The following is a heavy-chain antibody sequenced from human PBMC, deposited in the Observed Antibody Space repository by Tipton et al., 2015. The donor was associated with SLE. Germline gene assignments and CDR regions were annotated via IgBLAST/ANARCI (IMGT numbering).Heavy chain of an antibody. CDR1: GFTFSSYN. J-gene: IGHJ4*02. CDR2: ISVSSDHI. CDR3: AAGNRDTSGG. V-gene: IGHV3-21*03. D-gene: IGHD6-19*01. Sequence: SLRLSCAASGFTFSSYNMNWVRQAPGKGLEWVSDISVSSDHIYYADSVRGRFTISRDNAKTSLYLQMNNLRTEDTALYYCAAGNRDTSGGWGQGTLVTFSS.